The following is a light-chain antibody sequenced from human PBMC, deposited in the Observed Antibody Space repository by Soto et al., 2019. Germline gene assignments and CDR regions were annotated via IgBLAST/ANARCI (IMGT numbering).Light chain of an antibody. CDR2: GAS. Sequence: EIVMTQSPATLSASPGERATLSCRASQSVRSNLAWYQQKPGQAPRLLIYGASTRATGIPARFSGSGSGTEFTLSIGSLQSEDFAVYYGQQYNDWPPTFGQGTKVDI. CDR1: QSVRSN. V-gene: IGKV3-15*01. CDR3: QQYNDWPPT. J-gene: IGKJ1*01.